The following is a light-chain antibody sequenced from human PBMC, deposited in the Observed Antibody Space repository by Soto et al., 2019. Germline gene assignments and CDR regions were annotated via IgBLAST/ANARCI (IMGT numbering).Light chain of an antibody. CDR3: QRYNNWPLT. V-gene: IGKV1-5*01. CDR2: DAS. J-gene: IGKJ4*01. CDR1: QSISSW. Sequence: DIQMTQSPSTLSASVGDRVTITCRASQSISSWLAWYQQKPGKAPKLLIYDASSLESGVPSRFSGSGSGTEFTLTISSLQSEDFEIYYCQRYNNWPLTFGGGTKVDIK.